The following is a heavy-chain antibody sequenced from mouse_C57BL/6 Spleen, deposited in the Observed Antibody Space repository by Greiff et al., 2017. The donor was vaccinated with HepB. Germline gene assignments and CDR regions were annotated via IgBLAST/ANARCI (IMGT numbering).Heavy chain of an antibody. J-gene: IGHJ4*01. CDR1: GYTFTTYP. D-gene: IGHD4-1*01. Sequence: VKVVESGAELVKPGASVKMSCKASGYTFTTYPIEWMKQNHGKSLEWIGNFHPYNDDTKYNEKFKGKATLTVEKSSSTVYLELSRLTSDDSAVYYCARQSNWDNAMDYWGQGTSVTVSS. V-gene: IGHV1-47*01. CDR3: ARQSNWDNAMDY. CDR2: FHPYNDDT.